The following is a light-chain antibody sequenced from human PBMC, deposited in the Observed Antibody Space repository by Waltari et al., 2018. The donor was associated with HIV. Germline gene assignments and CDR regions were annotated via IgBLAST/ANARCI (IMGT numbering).Light chain of an antibody. CDR2: AVS. CDR3: QQLKTYPVT. V-gene: IGKV1-9*01. J-gene: IGKJ4*01. CDR1: QGVGSY. Sequence: IQLTQSPSFLSASVGDRVRITCRATQGVGSYLAWYQKKPGKAPKLLIYAVSVLQSGVPSRFSGSGSGTEFTLTISGLQPEDLATYFCQQLKTYPVTFGEGTKV.